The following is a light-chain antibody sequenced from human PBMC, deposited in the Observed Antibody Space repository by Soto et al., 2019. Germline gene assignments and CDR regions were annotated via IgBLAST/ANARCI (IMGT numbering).Light chain of an antibody. CDR3: AAWDDSLNGLV. V-gene: IGLV1-44*01. Sequence: QSALTQPPSASGTPGQRVTISCSGSSSNIGSNTVNWYQQLPGTAPKLLIYSNNQRPSGVPDRFSGSKSGTSASLAISGLQSEDEAAYYCAAWDDSLNGLVFGGGTKLTVL. CDR1: SSNIGSNT. J-gene: IGLJ2*01. CDR2: SNN.